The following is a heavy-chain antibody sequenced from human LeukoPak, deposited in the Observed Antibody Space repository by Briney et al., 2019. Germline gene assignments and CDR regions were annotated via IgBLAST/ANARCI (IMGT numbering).Heavy chain of an antibody. CDR3: AKDAQRGFDYSNSLEN. CDR1: GFTYSHYG. CDR2: IWSDATEK. Sequence: GRSLRLSCAASGFTYSHYGMHWVRQAPGKGLEWVAVIWSDATEKYYEDAVKGRFTISRDNSRNTLYLQMNSLRAEDTAVYYCAKDAQRGFDYSNSLENWGQGTLVTVSS. D-gene: IGHD4-11*01. V-gene: IGHV3-33*06. J-gene: IGHJ4*02.